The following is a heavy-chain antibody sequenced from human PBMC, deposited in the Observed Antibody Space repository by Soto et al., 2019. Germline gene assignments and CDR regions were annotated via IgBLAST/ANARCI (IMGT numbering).Heavy chain of an antibody. Sequence: SETLSLTCTVSGGSISSDYYYGSWIRQPPGKGLEWIGYIYYSGSTYYNPSLKSRVTISVDTSKNQFSLKLTSVTAADTAVYYCARDPFTIFGVASDDMEVWGQGTTVTVS. CDR1: GGSISSDYYY. V-gene: IGHV4-30-4*01. J-gene: IGHJ6*02. CDR2: IYYSGST. CDR3: ARDPFTIFGVASDDMEV. D-gene: IGHD3-3*01.